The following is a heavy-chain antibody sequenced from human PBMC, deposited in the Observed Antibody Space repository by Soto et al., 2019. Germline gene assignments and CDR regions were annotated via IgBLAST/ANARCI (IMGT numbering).Heavy chain of an antibody. CDR1: GFTYSSHG. CDR2: LSRGGGST. V-gene: IGHV3-23*01. Sequence: EAQLLESGGELIQPGGSLRLSCAASGFTYSSHGMSWVRQAPGKGLEWIAGLSRGGGSTYYADSVKGRFTISRDNSMNTLDLIMNSVRVEDTALYYCARDGQYRTDGFDIWGQGTMVTVSS. CDR3: ARDGQYRTDGFDI. D-gene: IGHD5-12*01. J-gene: IGHJ3*02.